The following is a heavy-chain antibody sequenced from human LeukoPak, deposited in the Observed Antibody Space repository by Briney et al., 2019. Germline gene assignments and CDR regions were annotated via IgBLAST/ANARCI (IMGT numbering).Heavy chain of an antibody. V-gene: IGHV4-34*01. Sequence: PSETLSLTCAVSGGSFSGYYWSWIRQPPGKGLEWIGEINHSGSTNYNPSLKSRVTISVDTSKNQFSLKLSSVTAADTAVYYCARELLGIAAAGTSTDYYYYMDVWGKGTTVTVSS. CDR3: ARELLGIAAAGTSTDYYYYMDV. CDR2: INHSGST. J-gene: IGHJ6*03. D-gene: IGHD6-13*01. CDR1: GGSFSGYY.